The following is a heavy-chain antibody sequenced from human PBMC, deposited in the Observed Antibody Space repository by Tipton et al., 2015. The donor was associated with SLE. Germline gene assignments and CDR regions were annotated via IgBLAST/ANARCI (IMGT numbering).Heavy chain of an antibody. Sequence: TLSLTCAVYGGSFSGYYWSWIRQPSGKGLEWIGEINHSGSTYYNPSLKSRVTISVDTSKNQFSLKLSSVTAADTAVYYCARTVGDYGYFDLWGRGTLVTVSS. V-gene: IGHV4-34*01. CDR1: GGSFSGYY. D-gene: IGHD4-17*01. J-gene: IGHJ2*01. CDR2: INHSGST. CDR3: ARTVGDYGYFDL.